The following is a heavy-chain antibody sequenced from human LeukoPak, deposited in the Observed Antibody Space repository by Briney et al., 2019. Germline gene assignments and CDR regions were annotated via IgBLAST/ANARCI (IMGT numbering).Heavy chain of an antibody. Sequence: ASVKVSCKASGYTFTGYYMHWVRQAPGQGLEWMGWINPNSGGTNYAQKFQGRVTMTRDTSISTAYMELSRLRSDDTAVYYCARECIAVAGSHYYYHYGMDVWGQGTTVTVSS. V-gene: IGHV1-2*02. CDR1: GYTFTGYY. J-gene: IGHJ6*02. CDR3: ARECIAVAGSHYYYHYGMDV. CDR2: INPNSGGT. D-gene: IGHD6-19*01.